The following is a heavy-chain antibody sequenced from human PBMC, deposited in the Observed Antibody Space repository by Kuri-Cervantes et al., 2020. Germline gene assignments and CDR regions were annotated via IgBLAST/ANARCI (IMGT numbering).Heavy chain of an antibody. J-gene: IGHJ4*02. V-gene: IGHV4-34*01. CDR3: ARGKDPRYSGNSK. CDR1: GGSFSGYY. CDR2: INHSGST. Sequence: SQTLSLTCAVYGGSFSGYYWSWIRQPPGKGLEWIGEINHSGSTNYNPSLKSRVTISVDTSKNQFSLKLSSVTAADTAVYYCARGKDPRYSGNSKWGQGTLVTVSS. D-gene: IGHD1-26*01.